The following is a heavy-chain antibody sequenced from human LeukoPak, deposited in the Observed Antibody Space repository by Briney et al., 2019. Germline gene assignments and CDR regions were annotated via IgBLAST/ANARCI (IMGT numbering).Heavy chain of an antibody. CDR1: GFTFSSYS. CDR3: ARTRAAAVTGAFDY. CDR2: ISSSSSYI. V-gene: IGHV3-21*01. Sequence: GGSLRLSCAASGFTFSSYSMNWVRQAPGKGLEWVSSISSSSSYIYYADSVKGRFTTSRDNAKNSLYLQMNSLRAEDTAVYYCARTRAAAVTGAFDYWGQGTLVTVSS. D-gene: IGHD6-13*01. J-gene: IGHJ4*02.